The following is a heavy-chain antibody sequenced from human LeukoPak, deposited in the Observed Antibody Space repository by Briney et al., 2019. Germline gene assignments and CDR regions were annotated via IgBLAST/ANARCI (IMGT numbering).Heavy chain of an antibody. J-gene: IGHJ4*02. V-gene: IGHV1-69*05. CDR2: IIPIFGAT. CDR1: GGTFSSYA. CDR3: AREDCSGGSCYYGGPFDY. Sequence: SVKVSCKAPGGTFSSYAITWVRQAPGQGLEWMGRIIPIFGATKYAQKFQGRVTITTDESTSTTYMDLSSLRSEDTAVYYCAREDCSGGSCYYGGPFDYWGQGTLVTVSS. D-gene: IGHD2-15*01.